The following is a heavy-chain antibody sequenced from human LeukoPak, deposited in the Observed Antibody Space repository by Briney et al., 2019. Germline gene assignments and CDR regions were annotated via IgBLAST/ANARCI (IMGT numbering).Heavy chain of an antibody. D-gene: IGHD3-16*01. V-gene: IGHV7-4-1*02. CDR1: GSTFTTYA. Sequence: ASVKVSCKTSGSTFTTYALNWVRQGHGQGLERVGWINSNTFNPTSAQAFTGRFVFSLDTSVSTTYLQIRSLKAEDTAIYYCARSNNDGDYVGVGFDYWGQGALVTVSS. CDR3: ARSNNDGDYVGVGFDY. CDR2: INSNTFNP. J-gene: IGHJ4*02.